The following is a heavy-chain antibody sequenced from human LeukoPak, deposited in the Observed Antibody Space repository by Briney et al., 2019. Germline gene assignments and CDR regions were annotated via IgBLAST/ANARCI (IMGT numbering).Heavy chain of an antibody. D-gene: IGHD4-23*01. Sequence: GGSLRLSCAASAFTFSNYWMSWVRQAPGKGQEWVANIKEDGSEINYVDSVKGRFTISRDNAKNSLYLQMNSLRVDDTAVYYFVRDRGYSTFEYWGQGTLVTVS. CDR3: VRDRGYSTFEY. CDR1: AFTFSNYW. CDR2: IKEDGSEI. J-gene: IGHJ4*02. V-gene: IGHV3-7*01.